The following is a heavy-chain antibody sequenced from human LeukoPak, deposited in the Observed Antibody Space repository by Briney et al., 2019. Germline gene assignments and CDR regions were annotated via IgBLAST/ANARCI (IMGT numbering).Heavy chain of an antibody. CDR1: GGSISSSSYY. J-gene: IGHJ5*02. Sequence: PSETLSLTCTVSGGSISSSSYYWGWIRQPPGKGLEWIGSIYYSGSTYYNPSLKSRVTISVDTSKNKFSLKLSSVTAADTAVYYCAIDFWSGYYNWFDPWGQGTLVTVSS. V-gene: IGHV4-39*01. CDR2: IYYSGST. CDR3: AIDFWSGYYNWFDP. D-gene: IGHD3-3*01.